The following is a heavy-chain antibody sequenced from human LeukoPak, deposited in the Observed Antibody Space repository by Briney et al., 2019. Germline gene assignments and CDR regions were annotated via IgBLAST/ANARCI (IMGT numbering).Heavy chain of an antibody. V-gene: IGHV3-7*05. CDR2: IKQDGGEK. CDR1: GFTFSGYW. D-gene: IGHD4-17*01. CDR3: ARVRYGDYFDY. J-gene: IGHJ4*02. Sequence: GGSLRLSCAASGFTFSGYWMSWVRQAPGKGLEWVANIKQDGGEKYYVDSVKGRFTISRDNAENSLYLQMNSLRAEDTAVYYCARVRYGDYFDYWGQGTLVTVSP.